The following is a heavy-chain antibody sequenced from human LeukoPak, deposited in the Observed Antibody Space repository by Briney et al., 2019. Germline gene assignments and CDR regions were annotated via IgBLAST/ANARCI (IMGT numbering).Heavy chain of an antibody. CDR3: AREWGFGELPSLDV. CDR1: GYTFTSYA. D-gene: IGHD3-10*01. Sequence: GASVKVSCKASGYTFTSYAMNWVRQAPGQGLEWMGWINTNTGNPTYAQGFTGRFVFSLDTSVSTAYLQISSLKAEDTAVYYCAREWGFGELPSLDVWGQGTTVTASS. CDR2: INTNTGNP. J-gene: IGHJ6*02. V-gene: IGHV7-4-1*02.